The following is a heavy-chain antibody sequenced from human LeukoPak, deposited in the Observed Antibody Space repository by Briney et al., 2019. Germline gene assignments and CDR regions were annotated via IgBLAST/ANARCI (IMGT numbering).Heavy chain of an antibody. D-gene: IGHD3-22*01. CDR3: AKDLYYYDSSANYFDY. CDR2: ISGSGGST. CDR1: GFTFSSYA. Sequence: GGSLRLSCAASGFTFSSYAMSWVRQAPGKGLEWVSAISGSGGSTYYADSVKGRFTISRDNSKNTLYLQMNSLRAEDTAVYYCAKDLYYYDSSANYFDYWGQGTLVTVSS. V-gene: IGHV3-23*01. J-gene: IGHJ4*02.